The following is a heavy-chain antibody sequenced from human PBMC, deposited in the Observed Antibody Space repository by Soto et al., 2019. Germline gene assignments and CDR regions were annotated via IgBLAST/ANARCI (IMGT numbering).Heavy chain of an antibody. D-gene: IGHD5-18*01. CDR2: IYFIGDT. CDR3: ARVVASGIHYYYYYGIEV. J-gene: IGHJ6*02. Sequence: QMQLQESGPGLVKPSQTLSLTCTVSGGSISTGDYYWSWVRQPPGKGLEWISYIYFIGDTYYNPSLKSRITMSVDRSKNQFSLKVSSVTAADTAVYYCARVVASGIHYYYYYGIEVWGQGTTVSVSS. CDR1: GGSISTGDYY. V-gene: IGHV4-30-4*01.